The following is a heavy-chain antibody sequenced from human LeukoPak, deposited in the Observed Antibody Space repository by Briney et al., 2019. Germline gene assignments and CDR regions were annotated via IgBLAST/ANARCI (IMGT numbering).Heavy chain of an antibody. D-gene: IGHD4-11*01. CDR1: GFTFSSYG. Sequence: HPGGSLRLSCAASGFTFSSYGMHWVRQAPGKGLEWVAVIWYDGSNKYYADSVKGRFTISRDNSKNTLYLQMNSLRAEDTAVYYCAKRGSIRAFDYWGQGTLVTVSS. CDR2: IWYDGSNK. J-gene: IGHJ4*02. CDR3: AKRGSIRAFDY. V-gene: IGHV3-33*06.